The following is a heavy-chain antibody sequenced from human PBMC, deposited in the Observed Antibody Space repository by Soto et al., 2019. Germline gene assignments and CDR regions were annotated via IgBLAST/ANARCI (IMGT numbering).Heavy chain of an antibody. Sequence: SETLSLTCTVSGGSIRSGGYYWSWVRQNPRRGLEWIGNIYYSGNTYYNPSLKSRLTISVDTSKNQFSLNLSSVTAADTAVYYCARDRLMATAGTTRHYFGLDVWGQGTTVTVSS. D-gene: IGHD5-18*01. CDR2: IYYSGNT. J-gene: IGHJ6*02. CDR3: ARDRLMATAGTTRHYFGLDV. V-gene: IGHV4-31*03. CDR1: GGSIRSGGYY.